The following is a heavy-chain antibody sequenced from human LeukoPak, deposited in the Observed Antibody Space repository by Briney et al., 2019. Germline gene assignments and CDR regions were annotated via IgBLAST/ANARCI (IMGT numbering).Heavy chain of an antibody. Sequence: GGSLRLSCAGSGFSFRSYSMNWVRQVPGKGLQWVSSISTSNSYISYEDSVKGRFTISRDNAKNSLYLQMNSLRAEDTAVYYCARPPEGYSYGFYFGHWGQGAPVIVSS. J-gene: IGHJ4*02. D-gene: IGHD5-18*01. CDR2: ISTSNSYI. V-gene: IGHV3-21*04. CDR1: GFSFRSYS. CDR3: ARPPEGYSYGFYFGH.